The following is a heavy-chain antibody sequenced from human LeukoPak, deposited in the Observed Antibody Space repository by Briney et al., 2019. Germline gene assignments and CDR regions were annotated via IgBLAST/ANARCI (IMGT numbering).Heavy chain of an antibody. CDR2: INHSGST. CDR1: GGSFSGYY. V-gene: IGHV4-34*01. J-gene: IGHJ4*02. D-gene: IGHD5-18*01. CDR3: ARNPDTAMVTH. Sequence: NPSETLSLTCAVYGGSFSGYYWSWIRQPPGKGLEWIGEINHSGSTNYNPSLKSRVTISVDTSKNQFSLKLSSVTAADTAVYYCARNPDTAMVTHWGQGTLVTVSS.